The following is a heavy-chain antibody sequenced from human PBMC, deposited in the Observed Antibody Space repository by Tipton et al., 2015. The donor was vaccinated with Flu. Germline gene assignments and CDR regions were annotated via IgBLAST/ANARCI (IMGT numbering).Heavy chain of an antibody. CDR1: GNSIRSASFY. D-gene: IGHD3-10*01. CDR2: VYTSGST. V-gene: IGHV4-61*02. J-gene: IGHJ4*02. CDR3: ARGLYGSGSYQRRYFDS. Sequence: TLSLTCTVSGNSIRSASFYWSWIRQPAGKGLEWIGRVYTSGSTNYNPSLKSRVTISLDTSKKEFSLDLRSVTAADTAIYYCARGLYGSGSYQRRYFDSWGQGTLVTVSS.